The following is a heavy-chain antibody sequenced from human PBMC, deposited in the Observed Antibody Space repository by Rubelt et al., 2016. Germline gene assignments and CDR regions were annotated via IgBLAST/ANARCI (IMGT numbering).Heavy chain of an antibody. CDR3: AGGKDRRWFGP. D-gene: IGHD1-14*01. Sequence: QLQLQESGPGLVKPSETLSLTCTVSGGSLSSSAYYWGWIRQPPGKGLEWIGSTSYSGSTYYNPSLKSRSTISVETSNDQISRGLGVVTAADSAGYYGAGGKDRRWFGPWGQGILVTVSS. CDR2: TSYSGST. CDR1: GGSLSSSAYY. J-gene: IGHJ5*02. V-gene: IGHV4-39*01.